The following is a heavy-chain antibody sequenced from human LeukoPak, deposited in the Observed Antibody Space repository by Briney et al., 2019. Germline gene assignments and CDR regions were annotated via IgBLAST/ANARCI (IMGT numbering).Heavy chain of an antibody. CDR3: VRGLARGDFDY. Sequence: PGGSLRLSCAASGLIFSSYWMHWVRQAPGKGLVWVSRIHSDGSSTTYADSGKGRFTISRDNAKNTLYLQMNSLRAEDTAVYYCVRGLARGDFDYWGQGTLVTVSS. CDR2: IHSDGSST. V-gene: IGHV3-74*01. CDR1: GLIFSSYW. D-gene: IGHD4-17*01. J-gene: IGHJ4*02.